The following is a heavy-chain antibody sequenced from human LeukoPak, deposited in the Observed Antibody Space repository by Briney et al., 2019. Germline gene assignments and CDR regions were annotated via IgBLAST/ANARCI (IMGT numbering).Heavy chain of an antibody. CDR3: ARHFGPTASYDFWSGYYGYYFDY. Sequence: SETLSLTCAVSGYTISSGYYWGWIRQPPGKGLEWIGSIYHSGSTYYNPSLKSRVTISVDTSKNQFSLKLSSVTAADTAVYYCARHFGPTASYDFWSGYYGYYFDYWGQGTLVTVSS. CDR1: GYTISSGYY. V-gene: IGHV4-38-2*01. D-gene: IGHD3-3*01. CDR2: IYHSGST. J-gene: IGHJ4*02.